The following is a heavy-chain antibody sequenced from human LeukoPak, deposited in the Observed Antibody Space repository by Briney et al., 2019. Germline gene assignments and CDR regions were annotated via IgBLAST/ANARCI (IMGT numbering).Heavy chain of an antibody. D-gene: IGHD2-2*01. CDR1: GFTFDDYA. CDR3: AKSEGSSTGPFDY. CDR2: ISWNSGSI. V-gene: IGHV3-9*03. Sequence: PGGSLRLSCAASGFTFDDYAMHWVRQAPGKGLEWVSGISWNSGSIGYADSVKGRFTISRDNAKNSLYLQMNSLRAEDMALYYCAKSEGSSTGPFDYWGQGTLVTVSS. J-gene: IGHJ4*02.